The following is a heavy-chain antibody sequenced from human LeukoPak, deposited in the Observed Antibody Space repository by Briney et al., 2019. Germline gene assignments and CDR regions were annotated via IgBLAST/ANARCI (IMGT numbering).Heavy chain of an antibody. CDR1: GYTFTGYY. V-gene: IGHV1-2*02. Sequence: ASVKVPCKASGYTFTGYYMHWVRQAPGQGLEWMGWINPNSGGRNYAQKFQGRVTLTRDTSISTAYMELSRLRSDDTAVYYCARADSCGGDCYNGYDYWGQGTLVTVSS. D-gene: IGHD2-21*01. J-gene: IGHJ4*02. CDR3: ARADSCGGDCYNGYDY. CDR2: INPNSGGR.